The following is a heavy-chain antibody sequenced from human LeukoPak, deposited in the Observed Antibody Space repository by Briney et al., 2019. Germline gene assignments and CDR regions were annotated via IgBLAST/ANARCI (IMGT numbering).Heavy chain of an antibody. J-gene: IGHJ4*02. D-gene: IGHD1/OR15-1a*01. CDR3: AKDYGNSNFDY. V-gene: IGHV3-30*18. CDR2: ISYDGSNK. Sequence: GGSLRLSCAASGFTFSSYGMHWVRQAPGKGLEWVAVISYDGSNKYYADSVKGRFTISRDNSKNTLYLQMNSLRAEDTAVYYCAKDYGNSNFDYWGQGTLVTVSS. CDR1: GFTFSSYG.